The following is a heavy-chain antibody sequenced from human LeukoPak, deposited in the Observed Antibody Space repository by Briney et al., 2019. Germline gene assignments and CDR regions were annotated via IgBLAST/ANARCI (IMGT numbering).Heavy chain of an antibody. CDR1: GGSFSGYY. V-gene: IGHV4-34*01. Sequence: SETLSLTCAVYGGSFSGYYWSWIRQPPGKGLEWIGEINHSGSTNYNPSLKSRVTISVDTSKNQFSLKLSPVTAADAAVYYCARASIAVAGLDYWGQGTLVTVSS. CDR3: ARASIAVAGLDY. J-gene: IGHJ4*02. D-gene: IGHD6-19*01. CDR2: INHSGST.